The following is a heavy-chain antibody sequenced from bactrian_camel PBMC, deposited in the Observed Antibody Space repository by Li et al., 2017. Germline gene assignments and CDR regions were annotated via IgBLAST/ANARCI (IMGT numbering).Heavy chain of an antibody. CDR3: AADLGTTWYPLRYEYAH. CDR1: ASGYAGAC. V-gene: IGHV3-3*01. D-gene: IGHD6*01. J-gene: IGHJ4*01. Sequence: HVQLVESGGGSVQDGESLKLSCAVSASGYAGACKGWFRQAPGKEREVVAAIYSLGDGASGEEKGYADSVKGRFTISEEMDQEKQRSGKNMMFMQMESLKPEDTAMYYCAADLGTTWYPLRYEYAHWGQGTQVTVS. CDR2: IYSLGDGA.